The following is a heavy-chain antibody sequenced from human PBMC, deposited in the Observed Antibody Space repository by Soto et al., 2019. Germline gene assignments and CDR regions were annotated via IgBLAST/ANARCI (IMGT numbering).Heavy chain of an antibody. J-gene: IGHJ4*02. V-gene: IGHV3-30-3*01. Sequence: GGSLRLSCAASGFPFSSYAMHWVRQAPGKGLEWVAVISYDGSNKYYADSVKGRFTISRDNSKNTLYLQMNSLRAEDTAVYYCAREGGYSSPPVYFDYWGQGTLVTVSS. CDR3: AREGGYSSPPVYFDY. D-gene: IGHD6-13*01. CDR2: ISYDGSNK. CDR1: GFPFSSYA.